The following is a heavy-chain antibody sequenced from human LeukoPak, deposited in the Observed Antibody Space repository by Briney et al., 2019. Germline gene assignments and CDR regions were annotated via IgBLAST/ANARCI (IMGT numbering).Heavy chain of an antibody. CDR2: INHSGST. J-gene: IGHJ5*02. CDR1: GGSISTSNYY. V-gene: IGHV4-39*07. D-gene: IGHD3-10*01. Sequence: PSETLSLTCTVSGGSISTSNYYWSWIRQHPGKGLEWHGQINHSGSTNYNPSLKSRVPISVDTSKSQCSLKLISVTDADTAVYYCSRGKLDCGSGSYKRWFDPWGQGTLVTVSS. CDR3: SRGKLDCGSGSYKRWFDP.